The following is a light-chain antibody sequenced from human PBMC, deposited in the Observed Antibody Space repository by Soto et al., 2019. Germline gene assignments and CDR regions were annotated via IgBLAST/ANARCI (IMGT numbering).Light chain of an antibody. V-gene: IGLV1-40*01. J-gene: IGLJ2*01. CDR2: EVS. CDR3: SSYSSSSIVV. Sequence: QSVLTQPPSVSGAPGQRVTISCTGSSSNIGAGYDVHWYQQLPGTAPKLMIYEVSNRPSGVSSRFSGSKSGNTASLTISGLQAEDEADYYCSSYSSSSIVVFGGGTKLTVL. CDR1: SSNIGAGYD.